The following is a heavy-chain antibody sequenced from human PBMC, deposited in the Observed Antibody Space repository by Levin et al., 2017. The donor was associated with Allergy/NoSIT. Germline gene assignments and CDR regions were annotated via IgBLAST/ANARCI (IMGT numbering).Heavy chain of an antibody. CDR3: ARETLPYYSNWHFDD. V-gene: IGHV3-21*01. CDR1: GFTFRDYS. J-gene: IGHJ4*02. Sequence: PSETLSLTCEASGFTFRDYSMSWVRQAPGKGLEWVSSISTSGSYIYYADSVKGRFTISRDNAKTSLYLQMHSLRAEDTAVYYCARETLPYYSNWHFDDWGQGTLVTVSS. D-gene: IGHD3-10*01. CDR2: ISTSGSYI.